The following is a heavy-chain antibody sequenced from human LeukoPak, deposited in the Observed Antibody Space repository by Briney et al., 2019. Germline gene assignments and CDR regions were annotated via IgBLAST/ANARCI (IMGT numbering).Heavy chain of an antibody. Sequence: GGSLRLSCAASGFTFSSYSMNWVRQAPGKGLEWVSYISSSSSTIYYADSVKGRFTISRDNAKNSLYLQMNSLRAEDTAVYYCARAPLSGCSSTSCSGDYWGQGTLVTVSS. D-gene: IGHD2-2*01. CDR1: GFTFSSYS. J-gene: IGHJ4*02. CDR2: ISSSSSTI. V-gene: IGHV3-48*04. CDR3: ARAPLSGCSSTSCSGDY.